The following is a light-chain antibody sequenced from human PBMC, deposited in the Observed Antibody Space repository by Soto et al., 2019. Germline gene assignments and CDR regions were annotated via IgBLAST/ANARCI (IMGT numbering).Light chain of an antibody. Sequence: EIVLTQSPATMSLSPGGRATLACRASQSVSSRYLAWYQQTPGQAPRLLIYGTSHRATGIPDRFSGSGSGTDFTLTINRLEPEDFAVYYCQQYGSSWTFGQGTKVDIK. CDR3: QQYGSSWT. CDR1: QSVSSRY. CDR2: GTS. J-gene: IGKJ1*01. V-gene: IGKV3-20*01.